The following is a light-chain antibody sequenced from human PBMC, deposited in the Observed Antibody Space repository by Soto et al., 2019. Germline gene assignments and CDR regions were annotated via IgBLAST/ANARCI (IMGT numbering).Light chain of an antibody. V-gene: IGKV1-39*01. CDR1: QNIRKY. J-gene: IGKJ4*01. CDR3: QQSAGTLVS. CDR2: DAS. Sequence: DIQMTPSPSSLSASVGDRVSITCRASQNIRKYLNWYQQKPGEAPKLLISDASYLQSGVPPRFSGSGSETDFTLTISHLQPEDFATYHCQQSAGTLVSFGGGNKVEIK.